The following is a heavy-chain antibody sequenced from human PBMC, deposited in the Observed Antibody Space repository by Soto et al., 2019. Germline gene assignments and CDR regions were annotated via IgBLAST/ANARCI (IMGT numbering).Heavy chain of an antibody. CDR1: GGSISSGDYY. J-gene: IGHJ5*02. Sequence: SETLSLTCTVSGGSISSGDYYWSWIRQPPGKGLEWIGYIYYSGSTYYNPSLKSRVTISVDTSKNQFSLKLSSVTAADTAVYYCARISLWFGESYPWGQGTLVTVSS. V-gene: IGHV4-30-4*01. D-gene: IGHD3-10*01. CDR2: IYYSGST. CDR3: ARISLWFGESYP.